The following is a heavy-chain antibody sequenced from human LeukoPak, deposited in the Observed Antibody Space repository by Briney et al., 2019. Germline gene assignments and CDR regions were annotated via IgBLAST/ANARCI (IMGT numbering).Heavy chain of an antibody. CDR2: INRDGSEK. D-gene: IGHD5-18*01. CDR1: GFNFSNYW. J-gene: IGHJ4*02. V-gene: IGHV3-7*03. CDR3: ARRGYSYGRNNYYFDY. Sequence: RPGGSLRLSCAASGFNFSNYWMSWVRQTPGKGLEWVANINRDGSEKYYVDSVEGQFTISRDNAKNSLFLQMNSLRVEDTAVYYCARRGYSYGRNNYYFDYWGQGTLVTVSS.